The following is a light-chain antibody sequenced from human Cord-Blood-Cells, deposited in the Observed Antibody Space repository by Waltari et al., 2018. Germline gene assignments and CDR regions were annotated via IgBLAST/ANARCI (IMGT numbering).Light chain of an antibody. Sequence: DIQMTQSPSSLSASVGDRVTITCRDSQSISSYLNSYPQKPGKAPKLLIYAASSLQSGVPSRFSGSGSGTDFTLTISSLQPEDFATYYCQQSYSTPLTFGGGTKVEIK. J-gene: IGKJ4*01. CDR1: QSISSY. CDR2: AAS. V-gene: IGKV1-39*01. CDR3: QQSYSTPLT.